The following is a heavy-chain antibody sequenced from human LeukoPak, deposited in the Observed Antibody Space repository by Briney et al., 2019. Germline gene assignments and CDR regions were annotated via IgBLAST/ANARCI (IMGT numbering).Heavy chain of an antibody. CDR3: ASHIAAAGRYYFDY. V-gene: IGHV4-59*08. Sequence: KSSETLSLTCTVSGGSISSYYWSWIRQPPGKGLEWIGYIYYSGSTNYNPSLKSRVTISVDTSKNQFSLKLSSVTAADAAVYYCASHIAAAGRYYFDYWGQGTLVTVSS. D-gene: IGHD6-13*01. CDR2: IYYSGST. J-gene: IGHJ4*02. CDR1: GGSISSYY.